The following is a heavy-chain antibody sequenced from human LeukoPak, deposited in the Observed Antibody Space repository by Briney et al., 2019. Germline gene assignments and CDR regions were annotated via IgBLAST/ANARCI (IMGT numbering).Heavy chain of an antibody. CDR2: ISYDGNNA. D-gene: IGHD1-26*01. CDR1: GFSFGGYG. CDR3: AKDPYSGTYTIDH. J-gene: IGHJ1*01. V-gene: IGHV3-30*18. Sequence: GGSLRLSCAASGFSFGGYGMHWVRQAPGKGLEWVAVISYDGNNAYYADSVKSRFTISRDNSKNTLYLQMNSLRAEDTAVYYCAKDPYSGTYTIDHWGQASPASVSS.